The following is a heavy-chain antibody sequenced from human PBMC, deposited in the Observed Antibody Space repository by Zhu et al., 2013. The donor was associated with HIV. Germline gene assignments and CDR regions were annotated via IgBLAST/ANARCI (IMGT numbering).Heavy chain of an antibody. D-gene: IGHD3-22*01. V-gene: IGHV1-18*01. CDR2: ISAYNGNT. J-gene: IGHJ4*02. CDR3: ARDLFYYDSSGYDY. Sequence: QVQLVQSGAXVRSLGLSEGLLQGFWLHFTSYGISWVRQAPGQGLEWMGWISAYNGNTNYAQKLQGRVTMTTDTSTSTAYMELRSLRSDDTAVYYCARDLFYYDSSGYDYWGQGTLVTVSS. CDR1: LHFTSYG.